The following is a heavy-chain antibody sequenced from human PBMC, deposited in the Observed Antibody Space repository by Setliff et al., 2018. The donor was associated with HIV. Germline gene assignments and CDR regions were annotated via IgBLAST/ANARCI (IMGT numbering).Heavy chain of an antibody. D-gene: IGHD3-3*01. CDR1: GASISSSSHY. Sequence: SETLSLTCTVSGASISSSSHYWGWIRRPPGKGLEWMGFNYYSGTTYHNPSLRSRVAISLDTSRNQFSLDLSSVTAADTAVYYCARLHIRFRSQDWAAVDVWGQGTTVTVSS. CDR2: NYYSGTT. J-gene: IGHJ6*02. V-gene: IGHV4-39*07. CDR3: ARLHIRFRSQDWAAVDV.